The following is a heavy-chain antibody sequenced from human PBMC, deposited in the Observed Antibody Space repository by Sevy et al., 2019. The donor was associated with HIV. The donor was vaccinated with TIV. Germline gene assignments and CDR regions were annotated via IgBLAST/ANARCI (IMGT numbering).Heavy chain of an antibody. CDR3: AREYDYIWGSYRYRTDFDY. CDR2: IKQDGSEK. J-gene: IGHJ4*02. Sequence: GGSQRLSCVASGFTFSSYWMSWVRQAPGKGLEWVANIKQDGSEKYYVDSVKGRFTISRDNAKNSLYLQMNSLRAEDTAVYYCAREYDYIWGSYRYRTDFDYWGQGTLVTVSS. CDR1: GFTFSSYW. V-gene: IGHV3-7*03. D-gene: IGHD3-16*02.